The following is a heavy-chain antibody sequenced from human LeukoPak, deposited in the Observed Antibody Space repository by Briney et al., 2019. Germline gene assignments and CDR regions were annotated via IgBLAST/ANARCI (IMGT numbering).Heavy chain of an antibody. CDR1: GASISSCY. D-gene: IGHD3-22*01. CDR2: IHTSGNT. J-gene: IGHJ4*02. V-gene: IGHV4-4*09. CDR3: ARGHFDSSGSSNPLDS. Sequence: PSETLSLTCTVSGASISSCYWSWIWQPPGKGLEWIGYIHTSGNTNSSPSLKSRVTMSVDTSKNEFSLKLRSVAAADTALYYCARGHFDSSGSSNPLDSWGQGTLVTVSS.